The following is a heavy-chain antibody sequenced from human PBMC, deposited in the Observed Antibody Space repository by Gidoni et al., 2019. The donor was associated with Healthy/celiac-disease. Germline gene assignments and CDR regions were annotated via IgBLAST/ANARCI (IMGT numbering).Heavy chain of an antibody. J-gene: IGHJ4*02. CDR1: GFTFSSFA. CDR3: AKIRWIQQWYFDY. CDR2: ITGSGGST. D-gene: IGHD5-18*01. Sequence: EVQLLESGGGLVQPGGSLRLSCAASGFTFSSFAMSWFRQAPGKGLEWVSVITGSGGSTYYADSVKGRFTISRDNSKNTLFLQMNSLRAEDTALYYCAKIRWIQQWYFDYWGQGTLVTVSS. V-gene: IGHV3-23*01.